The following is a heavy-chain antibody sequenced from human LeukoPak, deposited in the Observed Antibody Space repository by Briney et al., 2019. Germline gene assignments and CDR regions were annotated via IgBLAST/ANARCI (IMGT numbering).Heavy chain of an antibody. V-gene: IGHV3-30*04. CDR2: ISYDGSNK. D-gene: IGHD3-9*01. CDR3: ARDHHKLRYFDWLPGAPYYFDY. Sequence: GRSLRLSCAASGFTFSSYAMHWVRQAPGKGLEWVAVISYDGSNKYYADSMKGRFTISRDNSKNTLYLQMNSLRAEDTAVYYCARDHHKLRYFDWLPGAPYYFDYWGQGTLVTVSS. J-gene: IGHJ4*02. CDR1: GFTFSSYA.